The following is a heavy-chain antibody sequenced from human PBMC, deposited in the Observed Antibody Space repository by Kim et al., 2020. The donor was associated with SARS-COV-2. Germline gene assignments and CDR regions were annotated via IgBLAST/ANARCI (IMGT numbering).Heavy chain of an antibody. V-gene: IGHV3-7*01. J-gene: IGHJ4*02. CDR3: VTGGGAFGY. CDR2: IKQDGSDR. D-gene: IGHD2-21*01. Sequence: GGSLRLSCAASGFTFSAYWMIWVRQAPGKGLEWVANIKQDGSDRYYVDSVKGRFTISRDNAENSLYLQMNSLRDEDTAMYYCVTGGGAFGYWGQGTLVTVSA. CDR1: GFTFSAYW.